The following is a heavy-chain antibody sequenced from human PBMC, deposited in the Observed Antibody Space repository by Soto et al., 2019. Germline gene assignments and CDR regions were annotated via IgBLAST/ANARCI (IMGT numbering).Heavy chain of an antibody. CDR1: GGTFSSYA. V-gene: IGHV1-69*13. J-gene: IGHJ6*02. CDR3: ARXIVVVTAIEHYYYGMDV. D-gene: IGHD2-21*02. CDR2: IIPIFGTA. Sequence: SVKVSCKASGGTFSSYAISWVRQAPGQGLEWMGGIIPIFGTANYAQKFQGRVTITADESTSTAYMELSSLRSEDTAVYYCARXIVVVTAIEHYYYGMDVWGPGTTVTVSS.